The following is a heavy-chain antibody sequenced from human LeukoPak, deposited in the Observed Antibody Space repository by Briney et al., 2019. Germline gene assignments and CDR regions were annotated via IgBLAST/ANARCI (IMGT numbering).Heavy chain of an antibody. D-gene: IGHD6-19*01. CDR3: ARVDDSGSGWDY. CDR1: GGSISNYY. V-gene: IGHV4-4*07. J-gene: IGHJ4*02. Sequence: SETLSLTCTVSGGSISNYYWTWIRQPAGKGLEWIGRIYPGGSTDYNPSLKSRVTMSVDTSKSQFSLSLTSVTAADTAVYYCARVDDSGSGWDYWGQGTLVTVSS. CDR2: IYPGGST.